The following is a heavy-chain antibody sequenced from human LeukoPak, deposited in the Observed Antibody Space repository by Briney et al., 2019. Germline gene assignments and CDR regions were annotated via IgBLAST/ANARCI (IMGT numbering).Heavy chain of an antibody. CDR1: GFTFSNYA. Sequence: PGGSLRLSCAASGFTFSNYAMHWVRQAPGKGLEWVAVISYDGSNKYYADSVKGRFTISRDNSKNTLYLQMNSLRAEDTAVYYCAKDQRFAISNYDYWGQGTLVTVSS. D-gene: IGHD2/OR15-2a*01. CDR3: AKDQRFAISNYDY. J-gene: IGHJ4*02. CDR2: ISYDGSNK. V-gene: IGHV3-30-3*02.